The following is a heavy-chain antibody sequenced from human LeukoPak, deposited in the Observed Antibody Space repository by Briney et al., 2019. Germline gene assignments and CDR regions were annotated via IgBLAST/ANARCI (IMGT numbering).Heavy chain of an antibody. V-gene: IGHV4-39*01. J-gene: IGHJ4*02. Sequence: SETLSLTCTVSGGSINSGNYLWGWIRQPPGKGREWIGSISYSGSTYYNPSLKSRVTMSVDTSKNQFSLKVRSVTAPDTAVYYCARLQYYDSRGYYYGFDYWGQGTLVTVSS. CDR3: ARLQYYDSRGYYYGFDY. D-gene: IGHD3-22*01. CDR1: GGSINSGNYL. CDR2: ISYSGST.